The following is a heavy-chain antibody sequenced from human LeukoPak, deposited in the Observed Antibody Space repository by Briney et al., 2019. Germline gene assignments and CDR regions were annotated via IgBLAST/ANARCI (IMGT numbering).Heavy chain of an antibody. V-gene: IGHV4-39*01. CDR3: ARHSLGYSSGRIPNAFDI. CDR1: GGSISSSSYY. J-gene: IGHJ3*02. Sequence: SQTLSLTCTVSGGSISSSSYYWGWIRQPPGKGLEWIGSIYYSGSTYYNPSLKSRVTISVDTSKNQFSLKLSSVTAADTAVYSCARHSLGYSSGRIPNAFDIWGQGTMVTVSS. CDR2: IYYSGST. D-gene: IGHD6-19*01.